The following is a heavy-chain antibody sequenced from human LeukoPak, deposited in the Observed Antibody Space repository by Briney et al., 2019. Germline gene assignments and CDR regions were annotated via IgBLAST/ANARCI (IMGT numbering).Heavy chain of an antibody. V-gene: IGHV3-53*01. CDR2: IYSGGST. Sequence: GGSLRPSCAASGFTVSSNYMSWVRQAPGKGLEWVSVIYSGGSTYYADSVKGRFTISRDNSKNTLYLQMNSLRAEDTAVYYCARAGAVEVFDYWGQGTLVTVSS. J-gene: IGHJ4*02. CDR1: GFTVSSNY. D-gene: IGHD6-19*01. CDR3: ARAGAVEVFDY.